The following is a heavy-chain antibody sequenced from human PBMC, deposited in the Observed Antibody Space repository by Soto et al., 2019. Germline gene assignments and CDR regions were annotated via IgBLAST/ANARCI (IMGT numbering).Heavy chain of an antibody. D-gene: IGHD4-17*01. CDR1: GFTFGAHP. Sequence: EVQLLESGGGLVQPGGSLTVSCAASGFTFGAHPMSWVRLAPGKGLEWVSTISGYGGSTYYPDSLKGRFIISRDKSKNPLYLRIDTSRAESTAISFCAKLRTTVSTSFDYWGQGTLVTLSS. J-gene: IGHJ4*02. CDR2: ISGYGGST. V-gene: IGHV3-23*01. CDR3: AKLRTTVSTSFDY.